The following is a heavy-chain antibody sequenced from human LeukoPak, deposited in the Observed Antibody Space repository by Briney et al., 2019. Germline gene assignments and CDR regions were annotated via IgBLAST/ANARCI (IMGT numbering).Heavy chain of an antibody. J-gene: IGHJ5*02. CDR3: ARHLGSSWYFSLDP. D-gene: IGHD6-13*01. CDR1: GGSISSSNYY. V-gene: IGHV4-39*01. CDR2: MYYSGGT. Sequence: PSETLSLTCTVSGGSISSSNYYWGWVRQPPGRGLEWIGSMYYSGGTYYNPSLKSRVTISVDTSKNQFSLRLTSVTAADTAMYYCARHLGSSWYFSLDPWGQGTLVTVSS.